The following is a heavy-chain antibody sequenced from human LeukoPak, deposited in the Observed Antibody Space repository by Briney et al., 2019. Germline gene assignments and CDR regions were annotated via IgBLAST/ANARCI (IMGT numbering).Heavy chain of an antibody. CDR2: IYYSGST. CDR3: ARGHTRQMATINRGRNNYFDY. D-gene: IGHD5-24*01. V-gene: IGHV4-39*07. Sequence: PSETLSLTCTVSGGSISSSSYYWGWIRQPPGKGLEWIGSIYYSGSTYYNPSLKSRVTISVDTSKNQFSLKLSSVTAADTAVYYCARGHTRQMATINRGRNNYFDYWGQGTLVTVSS. CDR1: GGSISSSSYY. J-gene: IGHJ4*02.